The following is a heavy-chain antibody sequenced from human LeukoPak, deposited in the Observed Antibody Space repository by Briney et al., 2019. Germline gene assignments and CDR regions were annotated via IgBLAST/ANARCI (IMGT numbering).Heavy chain of an antibody. J-gene: IGHJ4*02. CDR1: NCSISSSTNH. D-gene: IGHD4-11*01. CDR2: VYDSVTT. V-gene: IGHV4-39*01. Sequence: PSETLSLTCTVSNCSISSSTNHWGRIRQSPGQGLEWIGRVYDSVTTYDNPSLISRVTMSVDASNVHFSVQLSSVSAADTSVYYCAGRPGGYSVDYWGQGTLV. CDR3: AGRPGGYSVDY.